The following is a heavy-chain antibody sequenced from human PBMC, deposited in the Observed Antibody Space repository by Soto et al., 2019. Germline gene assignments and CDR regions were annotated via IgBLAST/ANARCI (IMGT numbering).Heavy chain of an antibody. V-gene: IGHV3-11*06. J-gene: IGHJ4*02. Sequence: GGSLRLSCAASGFTFSDYYMSWIRQAPGKGLEWVSYISSSSSYTDYADSVKGRFTISRDNAKNSLYLQMNSLRAEDTAVYYCARDRRRDYYDSSGYYAPAYNYWGQGTLVTVSS. D-gene: IGHD3-22*01. CDR2: ISSSSSYT. CDR3: ARDRRRDYYDSSGYYAPAYNY. CDR1: GFTFSDYY.